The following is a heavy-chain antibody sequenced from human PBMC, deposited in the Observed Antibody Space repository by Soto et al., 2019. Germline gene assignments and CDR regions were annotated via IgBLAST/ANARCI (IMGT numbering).Heavy chain of an antibody. D-gene: IGHD3-22*01. Sequence: SETLSLTCTVSGGSISSGGYYWSWIRQHPGKGLEWIGYIYYSGSTYYNPSLKSRVTISVDTSKNQFALKLSSVTAADTAVYYCARAAGDYYDSSGYYLNWFDPWGQGTLVTVSS. V-gene: IGHV4-31*03. CDR3: ARAAGDYYDSSGYYLNWFDP. J-gene: IGHJ5*02. CDR1: GGSISSGGYY. CDR2: IYYSGST.